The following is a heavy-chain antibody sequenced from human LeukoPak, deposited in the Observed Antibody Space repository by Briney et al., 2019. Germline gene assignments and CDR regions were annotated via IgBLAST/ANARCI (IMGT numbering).Heavy chain of an antibody. Sequence: GGSLRLSCAAPGFIFHDYAIHWVRQPPGKGLEWVSLTSGDGGSTFYADSVKGRFTISRDNSKNSLYLQMSSLRIEDTALYYCARESESSGWYDFWGQGTLVTVSS. J-gene: IGHJ5*01. D-gene: IGHD3-22*01. V-gene: IGHV3-43*02. CDR2: TSGDGGST. CDR3: ARESESSGWYDF. CDR1: GFIFHDYA.